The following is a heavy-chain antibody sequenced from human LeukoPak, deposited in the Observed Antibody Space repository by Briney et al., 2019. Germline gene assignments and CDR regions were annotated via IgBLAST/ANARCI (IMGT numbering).Heavy chain of an antibody. CDR2: IYYSGST. D-gene: IGHD3-10*01. V-gene: IGHV4-61*01. J-gene: IGHJ5*02. Sequence: SETLSLTCTVSGYSISSGYYWSWIRQPPGKGLEWIGYIYYSGSTNYNPSLKSRVTISVDTSKNQFSLKLSSVTAADTAVYYCARGDYYGSGTNWFDPWGQGTLVTVSS. CDR1: GYSISSGYY. CDR3: ARGDYYGSGTNWFDP.